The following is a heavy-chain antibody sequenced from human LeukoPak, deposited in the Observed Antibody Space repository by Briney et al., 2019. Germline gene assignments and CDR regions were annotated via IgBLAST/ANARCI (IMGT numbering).Heavy chain of an antibody. CDR1: GGTFSSYA. D-gene: IGHD1-26*01. J-gene: IGHJ3*02. Sequence: LGASVKVSCMASGGTFSSYAISWVRPAPGQGLEWMGGIFLIFGTANYAQKFQGRVTITTAEFTSTAYMELSSLRSEDTAVNCCAREIRRGIIVGATHSAFDIWGQGTMVTVSS. CDR2: IFLIFGTA. CDR3: AREIRRGIIVGATHSAFDI. V-gene: IGHV1-69*05.